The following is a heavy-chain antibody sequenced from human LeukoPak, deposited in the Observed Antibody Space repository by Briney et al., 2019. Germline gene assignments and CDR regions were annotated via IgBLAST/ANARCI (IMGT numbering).Heavy chain of an antibody. D-gene: IGHD3-16*02. CDR2: INHSGST. Sequence: PSETLSLTCAVYGGSFSGYCWSWIRQPPGKGLEWIGEINHSGSTNYNPSLKSRVTISVDTSKNQFSLKLSSVTAADAAVYYCARGPHDYVWGSYRYGSFDYWGQGTLVTVSS. V-gene: IGHV4-34*01. CDR1: GGSFSGYC. CDR3: ARGPHDYVWGSYRYGSFDY. J-gene: IGHJ4*02.